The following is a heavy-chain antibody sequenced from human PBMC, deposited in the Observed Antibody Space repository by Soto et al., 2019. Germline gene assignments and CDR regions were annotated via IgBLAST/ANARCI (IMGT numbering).Heavy chain of an antibody. CDR2: ISYTGTA. V-gene: IGHV4-30-4*01. J-gene: IGHJ4*02. D-gene: IGHD4-17*01. CDR1: GISISDEYH. Sequence: QVQMQEAGPGLVKPSQTLALTCTVSGISISDEYHWHWIRQSPAKGLEWIGYISYTGTAYYNPSLKSRVTISGDTSKNQFSLRMASVTAADTAVYYCARHPTVTTTRRFFDSWGQGSLVTVSS. CDR3: ARHPTVTTTRRFFDS.